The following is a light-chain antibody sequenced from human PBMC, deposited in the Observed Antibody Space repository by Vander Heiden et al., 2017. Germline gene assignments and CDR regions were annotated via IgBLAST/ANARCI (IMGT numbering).Light chain of an antibody. J-gene: IGLJ3*02. CDR2: GNS. CDR3: QSYDSSLSGEWV. CDR1: SSNIGAGYD. Sequence: QSVLTQPPSVSAAPGQRVTISCTGSSSNIGAGYDVHWYQQLPGTAPKLLIYGNSNRPSGVPDRFSGSKSGTSASLAITGLQAEDEADYYCQSYDSSLSGEWVFGGGTKLTVL. V-gene: IGLV1-40*01.